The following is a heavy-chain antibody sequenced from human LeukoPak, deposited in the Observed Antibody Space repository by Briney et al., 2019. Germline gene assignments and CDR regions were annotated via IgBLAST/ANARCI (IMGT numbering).Heavy chain of an antibody. CDR1: GGSISSYY. J-gene: IGHJ4*02. V-gene: IGHV4-34*01. D-gene: IGHD6-19*01. Sequence: SETLSLTCTVSGGSISSYYWSWIRQPPGKGLEWIGEINHSGSTNYNPSLKSRVTISVDTSKNQFSLKLSSVTAADTAVYYCARLVIAVGKYYFDYWGQGTLVTVS. CDR3: ARLVIAVGKYYFDY. CDR2: INHSGST.